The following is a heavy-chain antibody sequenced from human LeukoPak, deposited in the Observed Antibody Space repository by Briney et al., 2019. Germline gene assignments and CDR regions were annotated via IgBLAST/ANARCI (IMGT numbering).Heavy chain of an antibody. Sequence: SETLSLTCAVYGGSFSGYYWSWIRQPPGKGLEWIGEINHSGSTNYNPSLKSRVTISVDTSKNQFSLKLSSVTAADTAVYYCARGKLSSGSTMVRYYYGMDVWGKGTTVTVSS. CDR1: GGSFSGYY. D-gene: IGHD3-10*01. CDR3: ARGKLSSGSTMVRYYYGMDV. CDR2: INHSGST. J-gene: IGHJ6*04. V-gene: IGHV4-34*01.